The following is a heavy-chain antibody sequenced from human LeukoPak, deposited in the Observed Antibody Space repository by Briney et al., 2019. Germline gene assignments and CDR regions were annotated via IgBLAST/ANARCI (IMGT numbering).Heavy chain of an antibody. V-gene: IGHV4-59*01. CDR1: GGSISSYY. J-gene: IGHJ4*02. CDR2: IYYSGST. CDR3: ARSPSGYSDY. Sequence: PSGTQSLTCTVSGGSISSYYWSWIRQPPGKGLEWIGYIYYSGSTNYNPSLKSRVTISVDTSKNQFSLKLSSVTAADTAVYYCARSPSGYSDYWGQGTLVTVSS. D-gene: IGHD3-3*01.